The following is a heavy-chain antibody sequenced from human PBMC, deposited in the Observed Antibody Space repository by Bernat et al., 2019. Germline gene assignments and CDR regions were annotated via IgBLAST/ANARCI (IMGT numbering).Heavy chain of an antibody. V-gene: IGHV3-23*01. CDR2: ISSSGGDT. CDR1: GFTFGSYA. J-gene: IGHJ4*02. CDR3: AKRDTTVGRGAFDC. D-gene: IGHD5-18*01. Sequence: EVQLLESGGGLVQPGDSLRLSCATSGFTFGSYAMSWVRQAPGKGLEWVSAISSSGGDTNSTDSVKGRFIISTDNSKNTLYLRINSLRAEDMAVYYCAKRDTTVGRGAFDCWGQGTLVTVSS.